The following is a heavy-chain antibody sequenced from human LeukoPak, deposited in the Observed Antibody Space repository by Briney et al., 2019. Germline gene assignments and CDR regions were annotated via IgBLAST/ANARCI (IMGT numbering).Heavy chain of an antibody. D-gene: IGHD3-22*01. V-gene: IGHV4-34*01. CDR3: AAPETYYYDSSGYHPPN. Sequence: PSETLSLTCAVYGGSFSGYYWSLIRQPPGKGLEWIGEINHSGSTNYNPSLKSRVTISVDTSKNQFSLKLSSVTAADTAVYYCAAPETYYYDSSGYHPPNWGQGTLVTVSS. CDR2: INHSGST. CDR1: GGSFSGYY. J-gene: IGHJ4*02.